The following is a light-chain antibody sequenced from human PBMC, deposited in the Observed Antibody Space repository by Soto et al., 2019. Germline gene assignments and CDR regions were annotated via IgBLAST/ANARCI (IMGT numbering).Light chain of an antibody. V-gene: IGKV1-33*01. Sequence: DIQMTQSPSSLSASVGDRVSITCQASQDITSYVNWYQQKPGQAPKLLIYDTSNFETGVPSRFSGSGSGRYFTFTISSLQPEDIATYYCQQYDNLPLTFGGGTKGDIK. CDR3: QQYDNLPLT. CDR1: QDITSY. J-gene: IGKJ4*01. CDR2: DTS.